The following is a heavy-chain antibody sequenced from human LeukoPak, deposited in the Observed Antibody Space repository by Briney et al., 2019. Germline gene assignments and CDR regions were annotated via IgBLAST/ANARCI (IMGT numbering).Heavy chain of an antibody. V-gene: IGHV3-48*01. CDR1: GFTFSSYS. CDR3: ARTNDAFDI. J-gene: IGHJ3*02. Sequence: GGSLRLSCAASGFTFSSYSMNWVRQAPGKGLEWVSYISSSSSTIYYADSVKGRFTISRDNAKNSLYLQMNSLRAEDTAVYYCARTNDAFDIWGQGTMVTVSS. CDR2: ISSSSSTI.